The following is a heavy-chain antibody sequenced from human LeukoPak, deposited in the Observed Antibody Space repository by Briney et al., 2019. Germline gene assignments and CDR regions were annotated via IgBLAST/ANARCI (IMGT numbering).Heavy chain of an antibody. CDR1: GFTFSSYS. Sequence: GGSLRLSCAASGFTFSSYSMNWVRQAPWKGLEWVSSISSSSSYIYYADSVKGRFTISRDNAKNSLYLQMNSLRAEDTAVYYCARGELTAYYYYMDVWGKGTTVTVSS. J-gene: IGHJ6*03. CDR2: ISSSSSYI. CDR3: ARGELTAYYYYMDV. D-gene: IGHD1-26*01. V-gene: IGHV3-21*01.